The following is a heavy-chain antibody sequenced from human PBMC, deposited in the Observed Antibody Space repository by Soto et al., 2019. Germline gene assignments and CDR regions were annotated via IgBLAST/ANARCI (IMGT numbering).Heavy chain of an antibody. CDR3: ARGIIAIFGVVIIPYYYGMDV. J-gene: IGHJ6*02. Sequence: SQTLSLTCAISGDSVSSNSAAWNWIRQSPSRGLEWLGRTYYRSRWYNDYAVSVKSRITINPDTSKNQFSLQLNSVTPEDTAVYYCARGIIAIFGVVIIPYYYGMDVWGQGTTVTVSS. D-gene: IGHD3-3*01. V-gene: IGHV6-1*01. CDR1: GDSVSSNSAA. CDR2: TYYRSRWYN.